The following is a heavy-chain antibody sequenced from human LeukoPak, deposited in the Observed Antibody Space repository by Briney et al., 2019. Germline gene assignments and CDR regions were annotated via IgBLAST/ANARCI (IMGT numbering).Heavy chain of an antibody. J-gene: IGHJ4*02. CDR1: GYTFTSYG. V-gene: IGHV1-18*01. D-gene: IGHD1-7*01. Sequence: EASVTVSFKASGYTFTSYGISWVRQTPGQGLEWMGWISAYNGNTNYAQKLQCRVTMTTDTSTSTAYMELRSLRSDDTAVYYCAREELSRSFDYWGQGTLVTVSS. CDR3: AREELSRSFDY. CDR2: ISAYNGNT.